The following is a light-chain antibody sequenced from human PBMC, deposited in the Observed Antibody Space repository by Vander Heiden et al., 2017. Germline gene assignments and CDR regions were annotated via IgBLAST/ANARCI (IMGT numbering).Light chain of an antibody. J-gene: IGLJ1*01. CDR2: QDS. CDR3: QAWDSNSYV. CDR1: KLGDKY. V-gene: IGLV3-1*01. Sequence: SYELTQPPSVSVSPGQTASITCSGDKLGDKYACWYQQKPGQSPGRVIYQDSKRPSGIPERFSGSNSGNTATLTISGTQAMDEADYYCQAWDSNSYVCGTATKV.